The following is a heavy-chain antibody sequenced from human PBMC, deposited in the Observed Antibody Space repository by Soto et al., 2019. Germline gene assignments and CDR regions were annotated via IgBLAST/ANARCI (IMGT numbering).Heavy chain of an antibody. D-gene: IGHD6-6*01. CDR3: ARTLSSSAENWFDP. CDR1: GDSVSSNSAA. J-gene: IGHJ5*02. Sequence: SQTLSLTCVISGDSVSSNSAAWNWIRQSPSRGLEWLGRTYYRSKWYNDYAVSVKSQITINPDTSKNQFSLQLNSVTPEDTAVYFCARTLSSSAENWFDPWGQGTLVTVSS. V-gene: IGHV6-1*01. CDR2: TYYRSKWYN.